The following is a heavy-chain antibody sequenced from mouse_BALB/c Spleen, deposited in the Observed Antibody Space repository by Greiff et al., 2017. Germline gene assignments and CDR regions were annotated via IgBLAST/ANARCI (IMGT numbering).Heavy chain of an antibody. CDR3: ARPPYYYGSSPWFAY. CDR2: ISNGGGST. Sequence: EVKLMESGGGLVQPGGSLKLSCAASGFTFSSYTMSWVRQTPEKRLEWVAYISNGGGSTYYPDTVKGRFTISRDNAKNTLYLQMSSLKSEDTAMYYCARPPYYYGSSPWFAYWGQGTLVTVSA. V-gene: IGHV5-12-2*01. J-gene: IGHJ3*01. CDR1: GFTFSSYT. D-gene: IGHD1-1*01.